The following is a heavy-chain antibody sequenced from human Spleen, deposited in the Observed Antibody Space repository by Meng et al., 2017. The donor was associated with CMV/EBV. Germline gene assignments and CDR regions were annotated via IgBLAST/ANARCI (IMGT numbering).Heavy chain of an antibody. CDR3: ARSGAFDY. CDR1: GFTFSSYA. V-gene: IGHV3-30-3*01. D-gene: IGHD1-14*01. CDR2: ISYDGSNK. J-gene: IGHJ4*02. Sequence: QVQLGESGGGVVQPGRFLRLSCAASGFTFSSYAMHWVRQAPGKGLEWVAVISYDGSNKYYADSVKGRFTISRDNSKNTLYLQMNSLRAEDTVVYYCARSGAFDYWGQGTLVTVSS.